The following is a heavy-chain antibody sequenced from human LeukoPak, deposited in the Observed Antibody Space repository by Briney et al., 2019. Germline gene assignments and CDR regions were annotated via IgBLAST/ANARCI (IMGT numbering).Heavy chain of an antibody. Sequence: WASVKVSCKASGGTFSSYAISWVRQAPGQGLEWMGGIIPIFGTANYAQKFQGRVTITADESTSTAYMELSSLRSEDTAVYYCARLNWAPYNWFDPWGQGTLVTVSS. D-gene: IGHD7-27*01. CDR2: IIPIFGTA. CDR3: ARLNWAPYNWFDP. J-gene: IGHJ5*02. CDR1: GGTFSSYA. V-gene: IGHV1-69*13.